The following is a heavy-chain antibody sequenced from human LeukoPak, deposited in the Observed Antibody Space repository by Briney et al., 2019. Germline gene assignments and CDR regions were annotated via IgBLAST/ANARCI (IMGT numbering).Heavy chain of an antibody. CDR1: GFTFNSYA. J-gene: IGHJ6*04. D-gene: IGHD6-13*01. V-gene: IGHV3-30*02. CDR3: ARGSRHSSNFLDV. Sequence: GGSLRLSCAASGFTFNSYAMSWARQAPGKGLEWVAFIRSDGSYTYYTDSVKGRFTISRDNSKDTLSLQMNSLSADDTALYYCARGSRHSSNFLDVWGKGTSVTVSS. CDR2: IRSDGSYT.